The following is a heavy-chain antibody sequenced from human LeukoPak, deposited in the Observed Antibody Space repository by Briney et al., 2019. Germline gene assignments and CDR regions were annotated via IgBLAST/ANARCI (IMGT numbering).Heavy chain of an antibody. D-gene: IGHD6-13*01. V-gene: IGHV1-69*13. CDR3: ARESSSSWYYHYYYGMDV. J-gene: IGHJ6*02. CDR2: ITPLFGTA. Sequence: ASVKVSCKASGGTFSKYTISWVRQRPGQGLEWMGGITPLFGTANYAQKFQGRVTITADESTSTAYMELSSLRSEDTAVYYCARESSSSWYYHYYYGMDVWGQGTTVTVSS. CDR1: GGTFSKYT.